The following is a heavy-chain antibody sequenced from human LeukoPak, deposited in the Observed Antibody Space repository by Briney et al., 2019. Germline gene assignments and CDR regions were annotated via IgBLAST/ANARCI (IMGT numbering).Heavy chain of an antibody. CDR3: ASRGYSYGYDY. CDR1: GGSISSHY. J-gene: IGHJ4*02. Sequence: SETLSLTCTVSGGSISSHYWSWIRQPPGKGLEWIGYIYYSGSTNYNPSLKSRVTISVDTSKNQFSLKLSSVTAADTAVYYCASRGYSYGYDYWGQGTLVTVSS. CDR2: IYYSGST. V-gene: IGHV4-59*11. D-gene: IGHD5-18*01.